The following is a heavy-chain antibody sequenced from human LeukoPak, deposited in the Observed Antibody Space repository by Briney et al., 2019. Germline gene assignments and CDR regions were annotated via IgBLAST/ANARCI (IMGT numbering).Heavy chain of an antibody. D-gene: IGHD3-9*01. V-gene: IGHV5-51*01. CDR3: ARTDMYYDILTGFDP. J-gene: IGHJ5*02. CDR1: GYSFTSYW. Sequence: GESLKISCKGSGYSFTSYWIGWVRQMPGKGLEWMGIIYPGDSDTRYSPSFQGQVTISADKSISTAYLQWSSLKASDTAMYYCARTDMYYDILTGFDPWGQGTPVTVSS. CDR2: IYPGDSDT.